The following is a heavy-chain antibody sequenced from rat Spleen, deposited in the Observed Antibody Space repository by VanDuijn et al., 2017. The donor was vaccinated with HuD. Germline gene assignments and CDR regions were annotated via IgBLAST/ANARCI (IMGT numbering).Heavy chain of an antibody. CDR2: LSYDGHTT. Sequence: EVQLVESGGGLVQPGRSMKLTCAASGFTFSHYGMAWVRQAPTKGLEWVATLSYDGHTTFYRDSVRARFTISRDNAKSTLYLQMDSLKSEDTAIYFCTRTYGGYTSHWFAYWGQGTLVTVSS. CDR1: GFTFSHYG. CDR3: TRTYGGYTSHWFAY. V-gene: IGHV5-29*01. J-gene: IGHJ3*01. D-gene: IGHD1-11*01.